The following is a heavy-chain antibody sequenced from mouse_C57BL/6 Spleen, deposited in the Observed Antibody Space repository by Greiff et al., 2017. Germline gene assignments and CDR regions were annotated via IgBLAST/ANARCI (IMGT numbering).Heavy chain of an antibody. J-gene: IGHJ3*01. V-gene: IGHV1-81*01. CDR2: IYPRSGNT. CDR1: GYTFTSYG. Sequence: VQLQQSGAELARPGASVKLSCKASGYTFTSYGISWVKQRTGQGLEWIGEIYPRSGNTYYNEKFKGKATLTADKSSSTAYMELRSLTSEDSAVYFCARGSNWFAYWGQGTLVTVSA. D-gene: IGHD2-5*01. CDR3: ARGSNWFAY.